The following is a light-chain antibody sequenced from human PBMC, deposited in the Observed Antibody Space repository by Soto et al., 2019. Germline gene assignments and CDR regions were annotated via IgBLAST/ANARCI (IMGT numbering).Light chain of an antibody. CDR2: AAS. J-gene: IGKJ2*01. CDR1: QGIRND. CDR3: QQYNYYST. V-gene: IGKV1-6*01. Sequence: AIQMTQSPSSLSASVGDRVTITCRASQGIRNDLGWYQQKPGKAPKLLIYAASSLQSGVPSRFSGSGSGTDFTLTISTLQPDDFATYYCQQYNYYSTFGQGTKLETK.